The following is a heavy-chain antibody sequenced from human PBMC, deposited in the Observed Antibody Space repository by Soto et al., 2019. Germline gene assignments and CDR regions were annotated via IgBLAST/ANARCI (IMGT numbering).Heavy chain of an antibody. CDR3: ARGLYRFGELRRWFDP. CDR2: INHSGST. J-gene: IGHJ5*02. D-gene: IGHD3-10*01. V-gene: IGHV4-34*01. Sequence: WSWIRQPPGKGLEWIGEINHSGSTNYNPSLKSRVTISVDTSKNQFSLKLSSVTAADTAVYYCARGLYRFGELRRWFDPWGQGTLVTVSS.